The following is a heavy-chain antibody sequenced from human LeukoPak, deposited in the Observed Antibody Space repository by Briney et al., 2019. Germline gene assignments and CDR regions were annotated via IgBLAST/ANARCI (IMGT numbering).Heavy chain of an antibody. D-gene: IGHD3-16*01. CDR2: ISGSGGDT. CDR1: GFIFSDYT. J-gene: IGHJ4*02. Sequence: TGGSLRLSCAASGFIFSDYTMTWVRQAPGKGLEWVSSISGSGGDTYYADSAKGRFTISRDNSKSSLNLQMNSLRPDDTGVYYCARDPRQHPPHWGKFDSWGQGTLVTVSS. CDR3: ARDPRQHPPHWGKFDS. V-gene: IGHV3-23*01.